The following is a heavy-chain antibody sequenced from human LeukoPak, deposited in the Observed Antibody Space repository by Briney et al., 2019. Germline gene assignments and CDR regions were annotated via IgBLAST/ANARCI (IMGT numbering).Heavy chain of an antibody. J-gene: IGHJ4*02. CDR1: GYSIRSGSY. CDR2: IYHSGTT. D-gene: IGHD3-22*01. CDR3: ARAVGYYFDTSGPSKAFDY. V-gene: IGHV4-38-2*02. Sequence: SETLSLTCTVSGYSIRSGSYWGWIRQSPGKGLEWIGSIYHSGTTYYNPSLKSRVTISVDTSNNQFSLRLSSVTAADTAVYYCARAVGYYFDTSGPSKAFDYWGQGTLVTVSS.